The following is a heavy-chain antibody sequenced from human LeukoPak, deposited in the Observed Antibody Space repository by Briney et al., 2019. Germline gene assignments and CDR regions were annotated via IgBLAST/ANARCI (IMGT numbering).Heavy chain of an antibody. CDR2: FYYSGST. D-gene: IGHD4-23*01. CDR3: ARIDGGHHLSPFDY. J-gene: IGHJ4*02. V-gene: IGHV4-39*01. CDR1: GGSSSSSSYY. Sequence: PSETLSLTCTVSGGSSSSSSYYWGWIRQPPGKGLEWIGSFYYSGSTYYNPSLKSRVTISVDTSKNQFSLKLSSVTAADTAIYYCARIDGGHHLSPFDYWGQGTLVTVSS.